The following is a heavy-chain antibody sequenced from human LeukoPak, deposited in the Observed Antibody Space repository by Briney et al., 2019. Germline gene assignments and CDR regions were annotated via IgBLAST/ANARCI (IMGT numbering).Heavy chain of an antibody. Sequence: GGSLRLXCAASGFTFSSYSMNWVRQAPGKVLEWGSSISGSGTYKYYADSVKGRFTISTDNAKNSLFLQMNSLRAEDTAVYYCARGSRGSSTFSYYYYMDVWGKGTTVTVSS. CDR1: GFTFSSYS. D-gene: IGHD6-6*01. V-gene: IGHV3-21*01. J-gene: IGHJ6*03. CDR2: ISGSGTYK. CDR3: ARGSRGSSTFSYYYYMDV.